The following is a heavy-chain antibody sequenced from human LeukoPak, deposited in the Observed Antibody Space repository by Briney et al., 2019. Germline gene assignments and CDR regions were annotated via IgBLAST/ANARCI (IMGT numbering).Heavy chain of an antibody. CDR2: IYYSGST. V-gene: IGHV4-39*07. CDR1: GGSISSSSYY. Sequence: SETLSLTCTVSGGSISSSSYYWGWIRQPPGKGLEWIGSIYYSGSTYYNPSLKSRVTISVDTSKNQFSLKLSSVTAADTAVYYCARVPYNWNSELRLYNYMDVWGKGTTVTVSS. J-gene: IGHJ6*03. CDR3: ARVPYNWNSELRLYNYMDV. D-gene: IGHD1-7*01.